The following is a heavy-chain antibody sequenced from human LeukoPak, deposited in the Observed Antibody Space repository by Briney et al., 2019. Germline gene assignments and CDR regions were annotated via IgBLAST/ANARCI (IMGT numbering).Heavy chain of an antibody. J-gene: IGHJ4*02. V-gene: IGHV3-30-3*01. CDR3: ANYYDGSGVPGY. Sequence: GGSLRLSCAASGFTFSSYAMNWVRQAPGKGLEWVAVISYDGSTTYYADSVKGRFTISRDNSKNTLYLQMNSLRAEDTAVYYCANYYDGSGVPGYWGQGTLVTVSS. CDR1: GFTFSSYA. CDR2: ISYDGSTT. D-gene: IGHD3-22*01.